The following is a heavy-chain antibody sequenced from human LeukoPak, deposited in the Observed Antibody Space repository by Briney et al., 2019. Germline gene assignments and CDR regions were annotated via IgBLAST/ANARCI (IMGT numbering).Heavy chain of an antibody. D-gene: IGHD6-25*01. CDR3: ARDRNSGWTLDI. CDR1: GYTLTDYY. J-gene: IGHJ3*02. CDR2: IYPYSGDT. Sequence: ASVTVSCKASGYTLTDYYIHWVRPAPGQGLEWVEWIYPYSGDTNYAQNFQGGVTMTRETSISTAYMERSSLKSDDTAVYYCARDRNSGWTLDIWGQGTMLTVSS. V-gene: IGHV1-2*02.